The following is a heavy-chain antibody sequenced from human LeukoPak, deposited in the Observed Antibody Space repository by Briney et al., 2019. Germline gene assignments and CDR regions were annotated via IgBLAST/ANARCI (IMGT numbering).Heavy chain of an antibody. D-gene: IGHD3-22*01. CDR2: INTNTGNP. CDR3: ARAALVYYDSSGYYERGFDY. J-gene: IGHJ4*02. V-gene: IGHV7-4-1*02. CDR1: GYTFTDFY. Sequence: GASVKVSCKASGYTFTDFYMHWVRQAPGQGLEWMGWINTNTGNPTYAQGFTGRFVLSLDTSVSTAYLQISSLKAEDTAVYYRARAALVYYDSSGYYERGFDYWGQGTLVTVSS.